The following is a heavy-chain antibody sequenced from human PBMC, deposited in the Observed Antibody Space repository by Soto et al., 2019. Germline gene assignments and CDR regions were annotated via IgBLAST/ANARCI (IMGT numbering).Heavy chain of an antibody. CDR3: SRHSQYYHTLTGYDYYYYYGMDV. D-gene: IGHD3-9*01. J-gene: IGHJ6*02. V-gene: IGHV3-73*02. Sequence: EVQLVESGGGLVQPGGSRKLSCAASGFSFSGSALHWVRQASGKGLEWVGRIRSKANNYATAYAASVKGRFTISRDDSKNTAYLQMNSLKTEDTAVYYCSRHSQYYHTLTGYDYYYYYGMDVWGQGTTVTVSS. CDR2: IRSKANNYAT. CDR1: GFSFSGSA.